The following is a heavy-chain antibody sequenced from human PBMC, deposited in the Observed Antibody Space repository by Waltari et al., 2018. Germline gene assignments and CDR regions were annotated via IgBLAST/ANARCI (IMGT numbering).Heavy chain of an antibody. CDR3: ARGTSSWYQTNNWFDP. CDR1: GYSFTTHY. D-gene: IGHD6-13*01. CDR2: INPSSGGT. V-gene: IGHV1-2*02. J-gene: IGHJ5*02. Sequence: QVQLVQSGAEVKKPGASVKVSCKASGYSFTTHYIYWVRQAPGQGLEWMGWINPSSGGTKYAQKIQGRVTMTRDTSISTAYMELSSLRSDDTAVYYCARGTSSWYQTNNWFDPWGQGTLVTVSS.